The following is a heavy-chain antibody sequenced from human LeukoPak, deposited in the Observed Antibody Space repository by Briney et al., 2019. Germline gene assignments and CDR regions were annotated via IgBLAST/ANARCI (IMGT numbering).Heavy chain of an antibody. D-gene: IGHD4-11*01. J-gene: IGHJ1*01. CDR2: IIPNVATT. Sequence: GASVKVSCKATGDTLNNYAFSWVRQAPGQGLEWMGGIIPNVATTNYAQKFQGRVAINTDESTSTVYMELNSLRLEDTAVYYCARDKAVTTELTQYFHHWGQGTLVTVSS. V-gene: IGHV1-69*05. CDR3: ARDKAVTTELTQYFHH. CDR1: GDTLNNYA.